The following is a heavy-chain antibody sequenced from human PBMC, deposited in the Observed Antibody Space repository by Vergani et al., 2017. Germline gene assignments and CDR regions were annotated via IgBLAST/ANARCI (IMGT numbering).Heavy chain of an antibody. V-gene: IGHV4-39*01. CDR1: GGSISSSSYY. CDR3: ARHISRVRVHFDY. D-gene: IGHD3-10*01. Sequence: QLQLQESGPGLVKPSETLSLTCTVSGGSISSSSYYWGWIRQPPGKGLEWIGSIYYSGSTYYNPSLTSRVTISVDTSKNQFSLKLSSVTAADTAVYYCARHISRVRVHFDYWGQGTLVTVSS. J-gene: IGHJ4*02. CDR2: IYYSGST.